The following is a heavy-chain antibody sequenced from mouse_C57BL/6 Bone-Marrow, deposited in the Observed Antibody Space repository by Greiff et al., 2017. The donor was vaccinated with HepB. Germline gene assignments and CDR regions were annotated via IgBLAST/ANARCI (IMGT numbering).Heavy chain of an antibody. CDR2: IYPGDGDT. J-gene: IGHJ2*01. Sequence: QLQQSGAELVKPGASVKISCKASGYAFSSYWMNWVKQRPGKGLEWIGQIYPGDGDTNYNGKFKGKATLTADKSSSTAYMQLSSLTSEDSAVYFCARSGAFAGVAKEDYWGQGTTLTVSS. CDR3: ARSGAFAGVAKEDY. V-gene: IGHV1-80*01. CDR1: GYAFSSYW. D-gene: IGHD1-1*01.